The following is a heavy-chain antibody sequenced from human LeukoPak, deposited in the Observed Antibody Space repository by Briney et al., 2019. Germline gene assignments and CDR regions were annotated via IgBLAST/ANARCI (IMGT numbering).Heavy chain of an antibody. Sequence: PGGSLRLSCAASGFTFNDYGMNWVRQTPGKGLEWLSYISTSSTTIYYADSVKGRFTISRDNAKNSLYLQMNSLRAEDTAVYYCARGLQKSMDAFDIWGQGTMVTVSS. CDR3: ARGLQKSMDAFDI. CDR2: ISTSSTTI. D-gene: IGHD2-21*01. V-gene: IGHV3-48*04. CDR1: GFTFNDYG. J-gene: IGHJ3*02.